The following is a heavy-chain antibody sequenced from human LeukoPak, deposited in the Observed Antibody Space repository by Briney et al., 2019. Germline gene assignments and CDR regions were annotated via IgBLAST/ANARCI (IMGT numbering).Heavy chain of an antibody. CDR3: RRPLGATDY. CDR2: INPDGTTT. D-gene: IGHD1-26*01. CDR1: GFTFSSYW. V-gene: IGHV3-74*01. Sequence: AEALRLSCAASGFTFSSYWMHWVRQAPGKGLVWVSRINPDGTTTTYADSVKGRFTISRENAKNTLYLQMNSLRAEGTAVYYCRRPLGATDYWGQGTLVTVSS. J-gene: IGHJ4*02.